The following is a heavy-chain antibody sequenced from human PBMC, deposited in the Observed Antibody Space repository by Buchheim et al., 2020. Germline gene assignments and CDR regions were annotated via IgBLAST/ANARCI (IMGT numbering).Heavy chain of an antibody. CDR3: ARGRYISSFAIVWGFDP. J-gene: IGHJ5*02. D-gene: IGHD6-6*01. CDR1: GYIFTDYY. V-gene: IGHV1-46*03. Sequence: QVQLVQSGAEVKKPGASVKVSCKASGYIFTDYYIHWVRQAPGQGLEWMGIINPSGGSTSYAQKFQGRVTMTRDTSTSTVYVDLSSLRSDDTAVYYCARGRYISSFAIVWGFDPWGQGTL. CDR2: INPSGGST.